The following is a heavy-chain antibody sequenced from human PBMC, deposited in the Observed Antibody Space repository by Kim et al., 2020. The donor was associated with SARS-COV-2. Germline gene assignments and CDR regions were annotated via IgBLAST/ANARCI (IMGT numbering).Heavy chain of an antibody. J-gene: IGHJ4*02. Sequence: YSPSFQGQVAISADKSISTAYLQWSSLKASDTAMYYCARVAAAGTGLVYWGQGTLVTVSS. CDR3: ARVAAAGTGLVY. D-gene: IGHD6-13*01. V-gene: IGHV5-51*01.